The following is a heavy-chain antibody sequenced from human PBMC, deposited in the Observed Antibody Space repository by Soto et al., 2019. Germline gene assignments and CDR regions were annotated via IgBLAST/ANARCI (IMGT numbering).Heavy chain of an antibody. Sequence: QVQLQQWGAGLLKPSETLSLTCAVYGGSFSGYYWSWIRQPPGKGLEWIGEINHSGGTNYNPSLKSRVTISVDTSKNQFSLKLSSVTAADTAVYYCASSKRWLQSPLLALYYWGQGTLVTVSS. D-gene: IGHD5-12*01. CDR2: INHSGGT. V-gene: IGHV4-34*01. CDR1: GGSFSGYY. J-gene: IGHJ4*02. CDR3: ASSKRWLQSPLLALYY.